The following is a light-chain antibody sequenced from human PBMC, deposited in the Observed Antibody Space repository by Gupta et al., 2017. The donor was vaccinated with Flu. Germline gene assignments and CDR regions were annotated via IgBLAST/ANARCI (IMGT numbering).Light chain of an antibody. CDR1: QSVSRY. J-gene: IGKJ4*01. V-gene: IGKV3-11*01. CDR2: DAA. CDR3: QQRDNWPLLT. Sequence: EIVFTQSPATLSLSPGERVTLSCRASQSVSRYLAWYQQKPGQAPRLLIYDAATRAPGIPARFSDNGSGTEFSLTISSREPEDFAVYYCQQRDNWPLLTFGWGTKVQIK.